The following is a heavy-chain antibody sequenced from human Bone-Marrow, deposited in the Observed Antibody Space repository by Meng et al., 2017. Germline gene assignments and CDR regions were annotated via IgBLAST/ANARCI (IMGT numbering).Heavy chain of an antibody. CDR1: GYTFTSYG. CDR2: ISAYNGNT. Sequence: QVVESGAAGKKPGAAVKVSCKASGYTFTSYGISWVRQAPGQGLEWMGWISAYNGNTNYAQKLQGRVNMTGDTSISTAYMELSGLRSDDTAMYYCARDEDISAAGKLFGDYWGQGTLVTVSS. J-gene: IGHJ4*02. V-gene: IGHV1-18*01. CDR3: ARDEDISAAGKLFGDY. D-gene: IGHD6-25*01.